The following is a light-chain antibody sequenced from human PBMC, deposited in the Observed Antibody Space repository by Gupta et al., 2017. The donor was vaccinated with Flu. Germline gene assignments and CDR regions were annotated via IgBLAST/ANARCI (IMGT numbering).Light chain of an antibody. J-gene: IGKJ1*01. CDR2: DSS. CDR3: QQRSNWPRT. V-gene: IGKV3-11*01. CDR1: QSVSSY. Sequence: IFLTQSPATLSLSPGERATLSCRASQSVSSYLAWYQQKPGQAPRLLIYDSSNRATGIPARFSGSGSGTDFTLTISSLEPEDFAVYYCQQRSNWPRTFGQGTKVEIE.